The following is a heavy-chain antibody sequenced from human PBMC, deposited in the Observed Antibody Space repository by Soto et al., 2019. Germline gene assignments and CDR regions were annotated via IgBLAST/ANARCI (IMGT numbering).Heavy chain of an antibody. CDR3: ARRGSGSYYDY. Sequence: EVQLLESGGGLVQPGRSLRLSCAASGFTFSSYAMRWVRQAPVKGLEWVSAISGSGDSTYYADSVKGRFTISRDNSKNTLYLQMNSLRAEDTAVYYCARRGSGSYYDYWGQGTVVTVSS. V-gene: IGHV3-23*01. D-gene: IGHD1-26*01. CDR1: GFTFSSYA. J-gene: IGHJ4*02. CDR2: ISGSGDST.